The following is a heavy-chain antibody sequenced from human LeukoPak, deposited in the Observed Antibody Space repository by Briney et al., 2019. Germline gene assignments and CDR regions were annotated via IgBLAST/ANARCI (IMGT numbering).Heavy chain of an antibody. CDR3: ARDPNYYYDSSGYYPQFDY. Sequence: GGSLRLSCAASGFTFSDYYMSWIRQAPGKGLEGVSYISSSGSTIYYADSVKGRFTISRDNAKNSLYLQMNSLRAEDTAVYYCARDPNYYYDSSGYYPQFDYWGQGTLVTVSS. CDR1: GFTFSDYY. CDR2: ISSSGSTI. V-gene: IGHV3-11*04. J-gene: IGHJ4*02. D-gene: IGHD3-22*01.